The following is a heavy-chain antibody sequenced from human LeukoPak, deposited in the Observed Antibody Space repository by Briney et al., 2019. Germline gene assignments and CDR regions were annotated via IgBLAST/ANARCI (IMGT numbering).Heavy chain of an antibody. J-gene: IGHJ4*02. Sequence: GGSLRLSCAASGFTFSTYGMHWVRQAPGKGLEWVAVISYDGSNKYYADSVKGRFTISRDNSKNTLYLQMNSLRAEDTAVYYCAKDRRGGSTFDYWGQGTLVTVSS. V-gene: IGHV3-30*18. CDR1: GFTFSTYG. D-gene: IGHD6-13*01. CDR3: AKDRRGGSTFDY. CDR2: ISYDGSNK.